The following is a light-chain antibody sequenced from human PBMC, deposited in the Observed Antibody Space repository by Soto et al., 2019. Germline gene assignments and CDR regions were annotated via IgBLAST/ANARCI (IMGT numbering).Light chain of an antibody. CDR3: QTWGTGIVV. CDR2: LNSDGSH. CDR1: IGHSTYA. V-gene: IGLV4-69*01. J-gene: IGLJ2*01. Sequence: QPVLTQTPSASASLGASVKLTCTLSIGHSTYAIAWHQQQPEKGPRYLMKLNSDGSHGKGDGIPDRFSGSSSGAERHLTISSLQSDDEADYYCQTWGTGIVVFGGGTKVTVL.